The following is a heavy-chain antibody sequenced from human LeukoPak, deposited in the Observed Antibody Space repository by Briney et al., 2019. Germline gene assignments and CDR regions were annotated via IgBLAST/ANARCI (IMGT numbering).Heavy chain of an antibody. CDR1: GYSFTSYW. CDR3: ARLGYYGSGSYGVYYFDY. J-gene: IGHJ4*02. D-gene: IGHD3-10*01. Sequence: GESLKISCKGSGYSFTSYWIGWVRQMPGKGLEWMGIIYPGDAHTRYSPSFEGQVTIPDEKSISTAYLQWSSLKASDTAMYYCARLGYYGSGSYGVYYFDYWGQGTLVTVSS. V-gene: IGHV5-51*01. CDR2: IYPGDAHT.